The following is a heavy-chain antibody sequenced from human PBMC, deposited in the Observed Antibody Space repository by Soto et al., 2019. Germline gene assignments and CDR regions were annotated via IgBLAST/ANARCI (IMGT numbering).Heavy chain of an antibody. CDR3: ARSTYYDSSGYCRFDY. CDR1: GFTFSSYS. V-gene: IGHV3-48*02. J-gene: IGHJ4*02. CDR2: ISSSSSTI. Sequence: EVQLVESGGGLVQPGGSLRLSCAASGFTFSSYSMNWVRQAPGQRLEWVSYISSSSSTIYYADSVKGRFTISRDNAKNSLYLQMNSLRDEDTAVYYGARSTYYDSSGYCRFDYWGQGTLVTVSS. D-gene: IGHD3-22*01.